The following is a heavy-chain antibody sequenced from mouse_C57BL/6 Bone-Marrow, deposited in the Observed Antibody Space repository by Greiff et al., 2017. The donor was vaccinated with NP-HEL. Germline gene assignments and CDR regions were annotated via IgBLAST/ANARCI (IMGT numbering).Heavy chain of an antibody. CDR1: GFTFSDYY. V-gene: IGHV5-12*01. J-gene: IGHJ3*01. CDR2: ISNGGGST. D-gene: IGHD2-14*01. Sequence: EVMLVESGGGLVQPGGSLKLSCAASGFTFSDYYMYWVRQTPEKRLEWVAYISNGGGSTYYPDTVKGRFTISRDNAKNTLYLQMSRLKSEDTAMYYCARRYYWGQGTLVTVSA. CDR3: ARRYY.